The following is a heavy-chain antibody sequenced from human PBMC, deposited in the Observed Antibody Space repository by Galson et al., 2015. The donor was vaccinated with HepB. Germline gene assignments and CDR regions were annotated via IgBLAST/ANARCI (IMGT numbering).Heavy chain of an antibody. CDR2: IKQDGSEK. J-gene: IGHJ4*02. V-gene: IGHV3-7*03. Sequence: SLRLSCAASGFAFSSYWMTWVRQAPGKGLEWVANIKQDGSEKYCVDSVKGRFTISRDNAKNSLYLQMNSLRVEDTAVYYCASGPYDSSGYRWGYYFHYWGQGTLVTVSS. CDR3: ASGPYDSSGYRWGYYFHY. D-gene: IGHD3-22*01. CDR1: GFAFSSYW.